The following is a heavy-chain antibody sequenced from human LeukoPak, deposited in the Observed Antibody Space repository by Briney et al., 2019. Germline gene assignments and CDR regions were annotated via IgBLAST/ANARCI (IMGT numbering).Heavy chain of an antibody. CDR1: GFTFSSYG. Sequence: GGSLRLSCAASGFTFSSYGMHWVRQAPGKGLEWVAVISYDGSNKYYADSVKGRFTISRDNSKNTLYLQMNSLRAEDTAVYYCARARGDYDFWSGYYLYYYYGMDVWGQGTTVTVSS. V-gene: IGHV3-30*03. CDR2: ISYDGSNK. D-gene: IGHD3-3*01. J-gene: IGHJ6*02. CDR3: ARARGDYDFWSGYYLYYYYGMDV.